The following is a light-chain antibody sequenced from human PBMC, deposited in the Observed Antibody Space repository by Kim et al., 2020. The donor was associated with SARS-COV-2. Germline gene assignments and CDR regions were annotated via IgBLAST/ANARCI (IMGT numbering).Light chain of an antibody. CDR2: GAS. V-gene: IGKV3-20*01. J-gene: IGKJ1*01. Sequence: IVLTQSPGTLSLSPGERATLSCRASQSVSSMYLAWYQQKPGQAPRLLIYGASSRATGIPDRFSGSGSGTDFTLTISRLEPEDCAVYYCQQYENLPWTFGQGTKVDIK. CDR1: QSVSSMY. CDR3: QQYENLPWT.